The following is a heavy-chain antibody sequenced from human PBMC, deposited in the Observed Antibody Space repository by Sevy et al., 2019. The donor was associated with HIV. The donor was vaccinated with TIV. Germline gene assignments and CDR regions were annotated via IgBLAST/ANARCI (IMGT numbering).Heavy chain of an antibody. J-gene: IGHJ4*02. CDR3: ARDSSGRPFDN. CDR1: GFTFSGYG. V-gene: IGHV3-74*01. Sequence: GGSLRLSCAASGFTFSGYGMHWVRQVPGKGLVWVSYINIDGGTTTYADSVKGRFTISRDNPKNTRYLEINSLRAEDTGLYYCARDSSGRPFDNWGQGSLVTVSS. D-gene: IGHD3-22*01. CDR2: INIDGGTT.